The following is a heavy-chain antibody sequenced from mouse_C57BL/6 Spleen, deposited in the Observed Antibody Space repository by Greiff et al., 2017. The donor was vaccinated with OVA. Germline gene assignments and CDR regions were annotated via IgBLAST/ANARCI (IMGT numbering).Heavy chain of an antibody. CDR2: IWSGGST. CDR3: ARNSYYSNYHAMDY. CDR1: GFSLTSYG. J-gene: IGHJ4*01. V-gene: IGHV2-2*01. Sequence: VQLQQSGPGLVQPSQSLSITCTVSGFSLTSYGVHWVRQSPGKGLEWMGVIWSGGSTDYNAAFISRLSISKDNSKSQVFFKMNRLQADDTAIDYCARNSYYSNYHAMDYWGQGTSVTVSS. D-gene: IGHD2-5*01.